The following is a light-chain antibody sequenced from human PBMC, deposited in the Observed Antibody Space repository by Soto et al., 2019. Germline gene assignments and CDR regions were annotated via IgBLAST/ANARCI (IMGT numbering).Light chain of an antibody. J-gene: IGKJ1*01. CDR1: QGISSR. V-gene: IGKV1-12*01. CDR2: TAS. Sequence: DIQMTQSPSSVSASVGDRVTITCRASQGISSRLAWYQQKPGKAPKLLIYTASSLQSGVPSRFSGSGSGTDFTFTISSLQPEDIATYYCQQYQTFGQGTKVDIK. CDR3: QQYQT.